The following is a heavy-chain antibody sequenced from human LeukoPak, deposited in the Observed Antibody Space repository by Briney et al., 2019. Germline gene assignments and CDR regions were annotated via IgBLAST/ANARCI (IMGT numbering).Heavy chain of an antibody. CDR2: MNPNSGNT. J-gene: IGHJ5*02. CDR3: ARALRITIFGVVIGAWFDP. Sequence: ASVKVSCKASGYTFTSYDINWVRQATGQGLEWMGWMNPNSGNTGYAQKFQGRITMTRNTSISTAYMELSSLRSEDTAVYYCARALRITIFGVVIGAWFDPWGQGTLVTVSS. V-gene: IGHV1-8*01. D-gene: IGHD3-3*01. CDR1: GYTFTSYD.